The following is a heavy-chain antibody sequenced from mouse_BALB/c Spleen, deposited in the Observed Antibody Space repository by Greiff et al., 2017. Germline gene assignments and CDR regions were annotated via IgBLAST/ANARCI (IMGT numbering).Heavy chain of an antibody. J-gene: IGHJ3*01. V-gene: IGHV14-4*02. Sequence: VQLKESGAELVRSGASVNFSCTASGFNIKDYYMHFLNHMPEQGLEWIGWIDPENGDTEYSPKFQGKATMTADTSSNTAYLQLSSLTSEDTAVYYCNAWGNYETYWGQGTLVTVSA. CDR3: NAWGNYETY. CDR2: IDPENGDT. D-gene: IGHD2-1*01. CDR1: GFNIKDYY.